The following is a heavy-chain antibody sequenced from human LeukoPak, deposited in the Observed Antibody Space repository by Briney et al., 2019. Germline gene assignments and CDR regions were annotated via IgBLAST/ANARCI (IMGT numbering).Heavy chain of an antibody. Sequence: SQTLSLTCTVSGSSISSGGYYWSWIRQHPGKGLEWIGYIYYSGSTYYNPSLKSRVTISVDTSKNQFSLKLSSVTAADTAVYYCARRYYDFWSGYYIFDYRGQGTLVTVSS. CDR3: ARRYYDFWSGYYIFDY. J-gene: IGHJ4*02. CDR1: GSSISSGGYY. CDR2: IYYSGST. V-gene: IGHV4-31*03. D-gene: IGHD3-3*01.